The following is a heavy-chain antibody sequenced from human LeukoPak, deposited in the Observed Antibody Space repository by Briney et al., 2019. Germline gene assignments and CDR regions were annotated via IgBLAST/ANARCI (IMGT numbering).Heavy chain of an antibody. CDR2: INFRGEA. D-gene: IGHD3-3*01. Sequence: PSETLSDTCTVSGDSFDSGTFFWASVRQAPGKGLEYVVSINFRGEAYYAESRKARATIYAEISTSQFSLALTSVSASDTAVYYCARLNGVTVFGAVIPEGWFDPWGQGTLVTVSS. V-gene: IGHV4-39*01. CDR3: ARLNGVTVFGAVIPEGWFDP. J-gene: IGHJ5*02. CDR1: GDSFDSGTFF.